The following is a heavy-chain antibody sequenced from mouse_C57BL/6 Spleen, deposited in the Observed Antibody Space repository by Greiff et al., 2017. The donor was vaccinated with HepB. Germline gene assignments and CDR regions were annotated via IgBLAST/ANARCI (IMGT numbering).Heavy chain of an antibody. V-gene: IGHV1-42*01. CDR2: INPSTGGT. J-gene: IGHJ4*01. CDR3: ARSGIVYYGSSLYAMDY. Sequence: VQLKESGPELVKPGASVKISCKASGYSFTGYYMNWVKQSPEKSLEWIGEINPSTGGTTYNQKFKAKATLTVDKSSSTAYMQLKSLTSEDSAVYYCARSGIVYYGSSLYAMDYWGQGTSVTVSS. D-gene: IGHD1-1*01. CDR1: GYSFTGYY.